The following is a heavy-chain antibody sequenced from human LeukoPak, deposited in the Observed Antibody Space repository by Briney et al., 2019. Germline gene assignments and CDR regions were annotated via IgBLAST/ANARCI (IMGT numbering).Heavy chain of an antibody. CDR3: ARDPNDYGDPYFDY. CDR1: GFTFTSYW. D-gene: IGHD4-17*01. J-gene: IGHJ4*02. Sequence: GGSLRLSCAASGFTFTSYWMHWVRQAPGKRLVWVSRINSDGSSTVYADSVKGRFTISRDNAKNSVYLQMNSLRAEDTAVYYCARDPNDYGDPYFDYWGQGTLVTVSS. V-gene: IGHV3-74*01. CDR2: INSDGSST.